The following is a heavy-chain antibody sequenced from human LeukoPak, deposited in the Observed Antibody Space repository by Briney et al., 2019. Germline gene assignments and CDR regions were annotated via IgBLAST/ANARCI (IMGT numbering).Heavy chain of an antibody. J-gene: IGHJ4*02. CDR2: ISAASHGI. CDR3: ARGEYHQDGIGSNRFDN. D-gene: IGHD5-24*01. V-gene: IGHV3-48*01. CDR1: GFTFGTYS. Sequence: GGSLRLSCAASGFTFGTYSMTWVRQAPGKGLEWISHISAASHGIKYVASVKGRFTISRDNAKNSVFLQMTSLRPEDTAVYYCARGEYHQDGIGSNRFDNWGQGALVTVSS.